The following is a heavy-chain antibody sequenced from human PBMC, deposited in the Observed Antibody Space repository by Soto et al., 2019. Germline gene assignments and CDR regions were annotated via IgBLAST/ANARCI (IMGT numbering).Heavy chain of an antibody. V-gene: IGHV4-30-4*01. CDR2: IYYSGST. D-gene: IGHD5-12*01. CDR1: GGSISSGDYY. J-gene: IGHJ6*02. CDR3: AREGGYVYYYYDMDV. Sequence: SETLSLTCTVSGGSISSGDYYWSWIRQPPGKGLEWIEYIYYSGSTYYNPSLKSRVTISVDTSKNQFSLKLSSVTAADTAVYYCAREGGYVYYYYDMDVWGQGTTVTVSS.